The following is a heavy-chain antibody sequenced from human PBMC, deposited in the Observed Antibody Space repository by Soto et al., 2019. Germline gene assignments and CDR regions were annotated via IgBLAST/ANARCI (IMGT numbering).Heavy chain of an antibody. J-gene: IGHJ4*02. V-gene: IGHV3-30-3*01. CDR1: GFSFSSYA. CDR3: ANLNYYDSSGYYYPFDY. CDR2: ISYDGSNK. D-gene: IGHD3-22*01. Sequence: PGGSLRLSCAASGFSFSSYAMHWVRQAPGKGLEWVAVISYDGSNKYYADSVKGRFTISRDNSKNTLYLQMNSLRAEDTAVYYCANLNYYDSSGYYYPFDYWGQGTLVTVSS.